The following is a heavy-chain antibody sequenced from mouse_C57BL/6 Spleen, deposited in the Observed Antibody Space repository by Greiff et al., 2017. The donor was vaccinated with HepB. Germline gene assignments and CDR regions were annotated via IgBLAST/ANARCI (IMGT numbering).Heavy chain of an antibody. D-gene: IGHD1-1*01. V-gene: IGHV1-15*01. J-gene: IGHJ3*01. CDR2: IDPETGGT. Sequence: VQLQQSGAELVRPGASVTLSCKASGYTFTDYEMHWVKQTPVHGLEWIGAIDPETGGTAYNQKFKGKAILTADKSSSTAYMELRSLTSEDSAVYYCTRGELLRYFAYWGQGTLVTVSA. CDR3: TRGELLRYFAY. CDR1: GYTFTDYE.